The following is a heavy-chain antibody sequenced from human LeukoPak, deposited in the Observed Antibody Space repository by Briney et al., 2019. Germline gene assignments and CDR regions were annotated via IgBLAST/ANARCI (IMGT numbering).Heavy chain of an antibody. CDR1: GGSISSYY. CDR2: IYYSGST. CDR3: ATSPGDYYYFDY. J-gene: IGHJ4*02. D-gene: IGHD4-17*01. V-gene: IGHV4-59*08. Sequence: SETLSLTCTVSGGSISSYYWSWIRQPPGKGLVWIGYIYYSGSTNYNPSLKSRVTISVDTSKNQFSLNLTSVTAADTAVYYCATSPGDYYYFDYWGQGTLVPVSS.